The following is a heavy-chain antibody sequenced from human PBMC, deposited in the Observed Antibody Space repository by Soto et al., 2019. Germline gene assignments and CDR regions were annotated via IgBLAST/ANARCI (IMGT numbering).Heavy chain of an antibody. V-gene: IGHV3-33*01. CDR2: IWYDGGSK. Sequence: QMQLVESGGGVVQPGRSLRLSCVASGFKFSNYGMHWVRQAPGKGLEWVAVIWYDGGSKFYADSVKGRFTISRDNTRKTLLLHMTSLRADDTAVYYCATDEIQLERRPGYGMDVWGQGTRVSVSS. CDR1: GFKFSNYG. CDR3: ATDEIQLERRPGYGMDV. D-gene: IGHD1-1*01. J-gene: IGHJ6*02.